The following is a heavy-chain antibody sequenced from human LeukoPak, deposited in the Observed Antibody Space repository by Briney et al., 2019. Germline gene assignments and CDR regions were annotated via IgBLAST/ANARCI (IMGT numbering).Heavy chain of an antibody. CDR1: GFTFSSYW. D-gene: IGHD5-24*01. V-gene: IGHV3-74*01. Sequence: GGSLRLSCTASGFTFSSYWMHWVRQAPGKGLVWVSRINSDGGSTSYADSVKGRFTISRNNAKNTLYLQMNSLRAEDTAVYYCARRIQGMAPYYFDYWGQGTLVTVSS. J-gene: IGHJ4*02. CDR2: INSDGGST. CDR3: ARRIQGMAPYYFDY.